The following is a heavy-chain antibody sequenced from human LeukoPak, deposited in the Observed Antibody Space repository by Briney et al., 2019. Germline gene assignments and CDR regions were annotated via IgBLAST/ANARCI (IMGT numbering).Heavy chain of an antibody. Sequence: GGSLRLSCTASGFTFGDYAMSWFRQAPGKGLKWVGFIRSKAYGGTTEYAASVKGRFTISRDDSKSIAYLQMNSLKTEDTAVYYCTREGKTYYDFWSGYYTAKWFDPWGQGTLVTVSS. CDR1: GFTFGDYA. J-gene: IGHJ5*02. V-gene: IGHV3-49*03. D-gene: IGHD3-3*01. CDR3: TREGKTYYDFWSGYYTAKWFDP. CDR2: IRSKAYGGTT.